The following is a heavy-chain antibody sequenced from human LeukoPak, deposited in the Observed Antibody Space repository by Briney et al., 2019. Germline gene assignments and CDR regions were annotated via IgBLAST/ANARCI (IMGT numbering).Heavy chain of an antibody. CDR1: GFTFSSYG. J-gene: IGHJ3*02. Sequence: GGSLRLSCAASGFTFSSYGMSWVRQAPGKGLEWVSAISGSGGSTYYADSVKGRFTISRDNSKNTLYLQMNSLRAEDTAVYYCASVLTRYSLPDAFDIWGQGTMVTVSS. V-gene: IGHV3-23*01. CDR2: ISGSGGST. D-gene: IGHD3-9*01. CDR3: ASVLTRYSLPDAFDI.